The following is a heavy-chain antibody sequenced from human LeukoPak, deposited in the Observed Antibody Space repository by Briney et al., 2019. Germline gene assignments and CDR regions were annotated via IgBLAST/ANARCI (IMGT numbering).Heavy chain of an antibody. V-gene: IGHV5-51*01. Sequence: GESLKISCKGSGYSFTSYWIGWVRQMPGKVLEWMGIIYPGDSDTRYSPSFQGQVTISADKSISTAYLQWSSLKASDTAMYYCARQKDSSGYKYYFDYWGQGTLVTVSS. CDR3: ARQKDSSGYKYYFDY. CDR2: IYPGDSDT. CDR1: GYSFTSYW. D-gene: IGHD3-22*01. J-gene: IGHJ4*02.